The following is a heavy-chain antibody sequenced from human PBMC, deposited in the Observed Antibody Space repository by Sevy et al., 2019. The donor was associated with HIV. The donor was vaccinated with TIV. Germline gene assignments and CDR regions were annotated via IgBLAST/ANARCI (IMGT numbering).Heavy chain of an antibody. Sequence: GGSLRLSCAASGFTFSSYGMHWVRQAPGKGLEWVSYIRYDGSNKDYADSVKGRFTISRDNSKNTLYLQMNSLRAEDTAVYYCAKGIDGEDAWDIWGQGTMVTVSS. CDR3: AKGIDGEDAWDI. CDR1: GFTFSSYG. J-gene: IGHJ3*02. D-gene: IGHD3-10*01. V-gene: IGHV3-30*02. CDR2: IRYDGSNK.